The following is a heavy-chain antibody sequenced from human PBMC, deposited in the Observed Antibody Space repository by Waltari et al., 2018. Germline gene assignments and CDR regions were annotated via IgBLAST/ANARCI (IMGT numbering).Heavy chain of an antibody. J-gene: IGHJ4*02. D-gene: IGHD6-19*01. Sequence: GRIYTSGSTNYNPSLKSRVTMSVDTSKNQFSLKLSSVTAADTAVYYCARDRGSGWHPDYWGQGTLVTVSS. CDR2: IYTSGST. CDR3: ARDRGSGWHPDY. V-gene: IGHV4-4*07.